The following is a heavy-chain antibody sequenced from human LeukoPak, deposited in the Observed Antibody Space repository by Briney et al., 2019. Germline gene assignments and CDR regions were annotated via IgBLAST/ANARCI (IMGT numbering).Heavy chain of an antibody. CDR2: IKQDGSEI. D-gene: IGHD3-10*01. CDR3: ACFYGSESYYNFLFDY. Sequence: GGSLRLSCAASGFTFSSYWMTWVRQAPGKGLEWVATIKQDGSEIYYVDSVKGRFTISRDNAKNSLYLQMNSLRAEDTAVYYCACFYGSESYYNFLFDYWGQGTLVTVSS. CDR1: GFTFSSYW. J-gene: IGHJ4*02. V-gene: IGHV3-7*01.